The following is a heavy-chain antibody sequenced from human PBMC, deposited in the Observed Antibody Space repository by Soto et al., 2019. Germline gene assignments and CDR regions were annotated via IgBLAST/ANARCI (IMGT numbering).Heavy chain of an antibody. V-gene: IGHV1-69*13. CDR3: ARVTYDSSATPGFDY. CDR1: GGTFSSYA. Sequence: SLKGSCKASGGTFSSYAISWVRQAPGQGLEWMGGIIPIFGTANYAQKFQGRVTITADESTSTAYMELSSLRSEDTAVYYCARVTYDSSATPGFDYWGQGTLVTVSS. CDR2: IIPIFGTA. D-gene: IGHD3-22*01. J-gene: IGHJ4*02.